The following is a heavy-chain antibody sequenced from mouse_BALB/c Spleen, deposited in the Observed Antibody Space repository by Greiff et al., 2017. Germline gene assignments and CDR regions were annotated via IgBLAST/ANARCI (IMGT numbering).Heavy chain of an antibody. CDR1: GYAFTNYL. CDR2: INPGSGGT. D-gene: IGHD1-1*01. V-gene: IGHV1-54*01. CDR3: ARSPYGFAY. J-gene: IGHJ3*01. Sequence: QVQLQQSGAELVRPGTSVKVSCKASGYAFTNYLIEWVKQRPGQGLEWIGVINPGSGGTNYNEKFKGKATLTADKSSSTAYMQLSSLTSDDSAVYCCARSPYGFAYWGQGTLVTVSA.